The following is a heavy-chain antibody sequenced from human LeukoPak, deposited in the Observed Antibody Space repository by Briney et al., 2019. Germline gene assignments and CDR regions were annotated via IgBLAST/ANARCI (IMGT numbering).Heavy chain of an antibody. CDR2: IYYSGST. V-gene: IGHV4-31*03. Sequence: SETLSLTCTVSGGSISSGGYYWSWIRQHPGKGLEWIGYIYYSGSTYYNPSLKSRVTISVDTSKNQFSLKLSSVTAADTAVYYCARYDSSGYPFDPWGQGTLVTVSS. J-gene: IGHJ5*02. CDR3: ARYDSSGYPFDP. D-gene: IGHD3-22*01. CDR1: GGSISSGGYY.